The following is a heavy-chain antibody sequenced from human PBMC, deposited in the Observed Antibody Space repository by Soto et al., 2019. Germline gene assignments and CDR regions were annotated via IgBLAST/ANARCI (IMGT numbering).Heavy chain of an antibody. J-gene: IGHJ6*02. V-gene: IGHV1-18*04. CDR1: GYTFTSYG. CDR3: AREGIAVAGTDYYYGMDV. D-gene: IGHD6-19*01. Sequence: ASVKVSCKASGYTFTSYGISRVRQAPGQGLEWMGWISAYNGNTNYAQKLQGRVTMTTDTSTSTAYMELRSLRSDDTAVYYCAREGIAVAGTDYYYGMDVWGQGTTVTVSS. CDR2: ISAYNGNT.